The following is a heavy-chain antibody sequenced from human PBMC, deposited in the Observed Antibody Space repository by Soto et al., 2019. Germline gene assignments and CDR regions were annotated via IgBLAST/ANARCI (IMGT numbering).Heavy chain of an antibody. D-gene: IGHD1-26*01. CDR2: MNPNSGNT. CDR3: AREKVGAVDY. CDR1: GYGFTSYG. Sequence: GASVKVSCKADGYGFTSYGINWVRQATGQGFEWMGWMNPNSGNTGYAQKFQGRVTMTRDTSITTAYLELSSLTSEDTAVYYCAREKVGAVDYWGQGTLVTVSS. J-gene: IGHJ4*02. V-gene: IGHV1-8*01.